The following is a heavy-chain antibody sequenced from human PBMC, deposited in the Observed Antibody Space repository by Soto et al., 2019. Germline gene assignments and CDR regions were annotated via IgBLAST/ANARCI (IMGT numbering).Heavy chain of an antibody. D-gene: IGHD6-6*01. CDR2: ISGSGGST. Sequence: EVQLLESGGGLVQPGGSLRLSCAASGFTFSSYAMSWVRQAPGKGLEWVSAISGSGGSTYYAHSVKGRFTISRDNSRNTLYMQMNSLRAEDTVVYYCAKVHRRYSSSLHWYFDLWGRGTLVTVSS. J-gene: IGHJ2*01. V-gene: IGHV3-23*01. CDR1: GFTFSSYA. CDR3: AKVHRRYSSSLHWYFDL.